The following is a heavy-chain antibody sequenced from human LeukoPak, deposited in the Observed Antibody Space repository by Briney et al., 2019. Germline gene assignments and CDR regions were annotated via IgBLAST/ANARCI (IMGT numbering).Heavy chain of an antibody. CDR3: AHRREAAAGYDY. D-gene: IGHD6-13*01. Sequence: KESGPTLVKPPQTLTLTCTISGFSLSTRGVGVGWIRQPPGKALEWLALIYWNDDKRYSPSLKSRLTITKDTSKNQVVLTMTNMDPVDTATYYCAHRREAAAGYDYWGQGTLVTVSS. CDR2: IYWNDDK. V-gene: IGHV2-5*01. J-gene: IGHJ4*02. CDR1: GFSLSTRGVG.